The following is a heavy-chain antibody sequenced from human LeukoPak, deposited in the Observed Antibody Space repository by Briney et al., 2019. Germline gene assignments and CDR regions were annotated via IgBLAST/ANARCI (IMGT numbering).Heavy chain of an antibody. V-gene: IGHV3-74*03. CDR1: GFTFSSYG. J-gene: IGHJ4*02. CDR3: ARGASIAGGFDG. Sequence: GGSLRLSCAASGFTFSSYGMHWVRQAPGKGLVGVSRIDGDGSSTMYADSVKGRFTISRDSAKNTVYLQMKSLRVEDTALYYCARGASIAGGFDGWGQGTLVTVSS. D-gene: IGHD3-10*01. CDR2: IDGDGSST.